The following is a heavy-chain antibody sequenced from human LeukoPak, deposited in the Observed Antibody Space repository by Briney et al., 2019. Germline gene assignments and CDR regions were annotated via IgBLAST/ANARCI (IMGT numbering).Heavy chain of an antibody. D-gene: IGHD2-21*02. J-gene: IGHJ5*02. CDR1: GLTFSNYA. CDR2: IRGSDGST. CDR3: ARDTGYCGGDCCPFDP. Sequence: GGSLRLSCAVSGLTFSNYAMNWVRQAPGTGLEWVSTIRGSDGSTFYADSVKGRFTISRDNAKNSLYLQMNSLRAEDTAVYYCARDTGYCGGDCCPFDPWGQGTLVTVSS. V-gene: IGHV3-23*01.